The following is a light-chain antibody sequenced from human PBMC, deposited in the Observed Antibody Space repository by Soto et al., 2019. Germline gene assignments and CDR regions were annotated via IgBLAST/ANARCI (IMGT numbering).Light chain of an antibody. CDR2: AAS. CDR1: QDISSS. V-gene: IGKV1-16*02. CDR3: QQYAKYPLT. J-gene: IGKJ4*01. Sequence: DIQMTQSPSSLSASVGDRVTITCRASQDISSSLAWFQQKPGKAPQSLIYAASKLQSGVASKFSGSGSGTDFTLTISSLQPEDIATYYCQQYAKYPLTFGGGTRVDIK.